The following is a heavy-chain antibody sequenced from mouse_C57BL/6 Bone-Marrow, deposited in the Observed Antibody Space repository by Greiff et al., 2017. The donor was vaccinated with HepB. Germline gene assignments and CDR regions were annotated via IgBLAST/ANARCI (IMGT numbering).Heavy chain of an antibody. CDR3: ARSMGTTDGYVDY. V-gene: IGHV1-63*01. J-gene: IGHJ2*01. D-gene: IGHD2-14*01. CDR1: GYTFTNYW. Sequence: QVQLQQSGAELVRPGTSVKMSCKASGYTFTNYWIGWAKQRPGHGLAWIGDIYPGGGYTNYNEKFKGKATLTADKSSSTAYMQFSSLTSEDSAIYYCARSMGTTDGYVDYWGQGTTLTVSS. CDR2: IYPGGGYT.